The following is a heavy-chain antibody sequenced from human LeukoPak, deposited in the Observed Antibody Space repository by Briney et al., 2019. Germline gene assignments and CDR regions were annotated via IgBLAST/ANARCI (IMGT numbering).Heavy chain of an antibody. CDR3: AAPYTSSWFDL. J-gene: IGHJ5*02. Sequence: SVKVSCKASGFTFTSRSAVQWVRQARGQRLEWIGWIVVDSDNTNYAENFQGRVTITRDMSASTSYMELSSLRSEDTAGYFCAAPYTSSWFDLWGQGTLVTVSS. CDR1: GFTFTSRSA. V-gene: IGHV1-58*01. D-gene: IGHD6-13*01. CDR2: IVVDSDNT.